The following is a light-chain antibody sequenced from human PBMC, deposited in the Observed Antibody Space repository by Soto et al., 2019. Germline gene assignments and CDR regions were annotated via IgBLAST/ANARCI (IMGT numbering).Light chain of an antibody. Sequence: EIVLTQSPATLSLSPGERATLSCRASQSVSSDLAWYQQKPGQAPRLLIYDAYNRATGIPARFSGSGSGTNFTLTISSLEAEDFAVYYCQQSSNWPPITFGQGTRLEIK. CDR3: QQSSNWPPIT. J-gene: IGKJ5*01. CDR2: DAY. CDR1: QSVSSD. V-gene: IGKV3-11*01.